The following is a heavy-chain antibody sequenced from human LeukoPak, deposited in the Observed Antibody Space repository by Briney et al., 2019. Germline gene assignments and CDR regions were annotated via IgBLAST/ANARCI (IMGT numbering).Heavy chain of an antibody. CDR1: GYTFTAYY. Sequence: GASVKVSCEASGYTFTAYYMHWVRQAPGQGLEWMGWINPNSGVTAYAQKFQGRVTMTRDTSISTAYMELSRLTSDDTAVYYCARYKGVDTATVTGLANWGPGTLVTVSS. V-gene: IGHV1-2*02. CDR2: INPNSGVT. D-gene: IGHD5-18*01. J-gene: IGHJ4*02. CDR3: ARYKGVDTATVTGLAN.